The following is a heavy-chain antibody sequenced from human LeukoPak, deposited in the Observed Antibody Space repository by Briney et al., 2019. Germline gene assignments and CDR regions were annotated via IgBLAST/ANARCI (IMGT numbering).Heavy chain of an antibody. D-gene: IGHD2-21*02. V-gene: IGHV3-15*01. J-gene: IGHJ4*02. CDR1: GFTSSNAW. CDR3: TTSPYCGGDCYS. Sequence: GGSLRLSCAASGFTSSNAWMSWVRQAPGKGLEWVGRIKSKTDGGTTDYAAPVKGRFTISRDDSKNTLYLQMNSLKTEDTAVYYCTTSPYCGGDCYSWGQGTLVTVSS. CDR2: IKSKTDGGTT.